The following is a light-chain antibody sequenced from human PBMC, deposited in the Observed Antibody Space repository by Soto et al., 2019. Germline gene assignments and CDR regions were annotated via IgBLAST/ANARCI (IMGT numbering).Light chain of an antibody. CDR3: QLYRDSLSIT. Sequence: ETVMTQSPATLSLSPGARAPLSCRARQSVTSRYLAWYQQKPGQAPRLLISGASRRATGVPDRFSGSGSGTDFSLTISRLEPEDFAVYYCQLYRDSLSITFGQGTRLEIK. CDR1: QSVTSRY. J-gene: IGKJ5*01. V-gene: IGKV3-20*01. CDR2: GAS.